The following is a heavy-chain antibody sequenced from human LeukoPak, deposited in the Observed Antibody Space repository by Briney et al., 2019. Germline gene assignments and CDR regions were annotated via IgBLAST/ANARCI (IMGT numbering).Heavy chain of an antibody. CDR2: IYTSGST. Sequence: SQTLSLTCTVSGGSISSGSYYWSWIRQPAGKGLEWIGRIYTSGSTNYNPSLKSRVTISVDTSKNQFSLKLSSVTAADTAVYYCARDAWDYYYYYYMDVWGKGTTVTISS. D-gene: IGHD7-27*01. CDR3: ARDAWDYYYYYYMDV. CDR1: GGSISSGSYY. V-gene: IGHV4-61*02. J-gene: IGHJ6*03.